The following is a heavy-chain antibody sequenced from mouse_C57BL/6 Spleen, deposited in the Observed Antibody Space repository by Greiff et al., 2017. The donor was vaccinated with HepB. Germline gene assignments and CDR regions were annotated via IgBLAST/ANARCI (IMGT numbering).Heavy chain of an antibody. V-gene: IGHV1-59*01. Sequence: QQPGAELVRPGTSVKLSCKASGYTFTSYWMHWVKQRPGQGLEWIGVIDPSDSYTNYNQKFKGKATLTVDTSSSTAYMQLSSLTSEDSAVYYCARGGLRTGMDYWGQGTSVTVSS. J-gene: IGHJ4*01. CDR1: GYTFTSYW. D-gene: IGHD2-4*01. CDR2: IDPSDSYT. CDR3: ARGGLRTGMDY.